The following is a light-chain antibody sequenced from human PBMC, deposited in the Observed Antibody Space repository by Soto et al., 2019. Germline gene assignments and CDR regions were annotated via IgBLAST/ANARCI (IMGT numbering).Light chain of an antibody. CDR1: SSDVGGYNY. Sequence: QSVLTQPASVSGSPGQSITISCTGTSSDVGGYNYVSWYQQHPGKAPKLMIYDVSNRPSGVSNHFSVSKSGSTASLTISGLQAEDEADYYCSSYTSSSSYVFGTGTKVTVL. CDR3: SSYTSSSSYV. V-gene: IGLV2-14*01. CDR2: DVS. J-gene: IGLJ1*01.